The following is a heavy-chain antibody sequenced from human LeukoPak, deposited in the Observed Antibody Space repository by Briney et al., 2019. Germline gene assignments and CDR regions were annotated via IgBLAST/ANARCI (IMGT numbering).Heavy chain of an antibody. J-gene: IGHJ5*02. CDR2: FDPEDGET. CDR3: ATLTLVGANDWFDP. V-gene: IGHV1-24*01. Sequence: ASVKVSCKVSGYTLTELSMHWVRQAPGKGLEWMGGFDPEDGETIYAQKFQSRVTMTEDTSTDTAYMELSSLRSEDTAVYYCATLTLVGANDWFDPWGQGTLVTVSS. CDR1: GYTLTELS. D-gene: IGHD1-26*01.